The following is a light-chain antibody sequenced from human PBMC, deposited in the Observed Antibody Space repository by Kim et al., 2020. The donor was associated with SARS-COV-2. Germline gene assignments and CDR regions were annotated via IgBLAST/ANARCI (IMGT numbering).Light chain of an antibody. CDR2: AAS. V-gene: IGKV3-15*01. Sequence: EIFLTQSPATLSVSPGERATLSCRASQSVRSNLAWFQQTPGQAPRLLMSAASTRAAGFPARFSGSGPGTEFTLTISSLQSEDFAVYHCQQYNNWPWTFGQGTKVDIK. J-gene: IGKJ1*01. CDR3: QQYNNWPWT. CDR1: QSVRSN.